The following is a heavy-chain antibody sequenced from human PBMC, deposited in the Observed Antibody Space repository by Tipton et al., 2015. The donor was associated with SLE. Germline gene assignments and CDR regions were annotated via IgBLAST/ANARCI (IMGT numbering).Heavy chain of an antibody. Sequence: GSLRLSCAASGFTFSSYAMSWVRQAPGKGLEWVSAISGSGGSTYYADSVKGRFTISRDNAKKSLYLQMNSLRDEDTAVYYCARVDTAMAGFDYWGQGTLVTVSS. CDR1: GFTFSSYA. D-gene: IGHD5-18*01. CDR2: ISGSGGST. J-gene: IGHJ4*02. CDR3: ARVDTAMAGFDY. V-gene: IGHV3-23*01.